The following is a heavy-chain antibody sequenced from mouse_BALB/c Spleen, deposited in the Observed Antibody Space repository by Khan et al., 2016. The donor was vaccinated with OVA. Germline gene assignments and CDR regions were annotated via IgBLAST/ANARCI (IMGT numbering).Heavy chain of an antibody. CDR3: TRDRIDY. Sequence: QVPLPESGAELAKPGASVKMSCKASGYTFTTYWMHWVKQRPGQGLEWIGYINPTSGYTDYNDKFKDRATLSADKSSSTAYMQLNSLTSEDSAVYYCTRDRIDYWGQCTTLTVSS. J-gene: IGHJ2*01. CDR2: INPTSGYT. V-gene: IGHV1-7*01. CDR1: GYTFTTYW.